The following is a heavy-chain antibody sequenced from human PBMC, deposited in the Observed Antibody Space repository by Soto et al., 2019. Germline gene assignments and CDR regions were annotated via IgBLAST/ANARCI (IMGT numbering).Heavy chain of an antibody. D-gene: IGHD6-13*01. CDR2: ISAYNGNT. V-gene: IGHV1-18*01. CDR3: ARSLLDEYSSSWRSAYYGMDV. CDR1: GYTFTSYG. Sequence: ASVKVSCKASGYTFTSYGISWVRQAPGQGLEWMGWISAYNGNTNYAQKLQGRVTMTTDTSTSTAYMELRGLISDDTAVYYCARSLLDEYSSSWRSAYYGMDVWGQGTTVTVSS. J-gene: IGHJ6*02.